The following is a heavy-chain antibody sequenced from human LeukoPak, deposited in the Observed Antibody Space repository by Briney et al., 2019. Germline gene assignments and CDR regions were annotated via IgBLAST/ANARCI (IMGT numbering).Heavy chain of an antibody. J-gene: IGHJ4*02. Sequence: PGGSLGLSCAASGFTFSSYAMSWVRQAPGSGLEWVSGISGGGASTYYADSVKGRFTISRDNSKNTLYLQMNSLRAEDTAVYYCARWRAGIAVAVDYWGQGTLVTVSS. D-gene: IGHD6-19*01. CDR3: ARWRAGIAVAVDY. CDR1: GFTFSSYA. V-gene: IGHV3-23*01. CDR2: ISGGGAST.